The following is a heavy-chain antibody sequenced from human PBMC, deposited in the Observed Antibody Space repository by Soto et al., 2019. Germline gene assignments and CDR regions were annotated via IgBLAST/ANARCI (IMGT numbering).Heavy chain of an antibody. CDR3: VRSRAFSSSWYAIPPAPRHGMDV. CDR2: INPSGGIT. V-gene: IGHV1-46*01. D-gene: IGHD6-13*01. Sequence: QMQLVQSGAEVKRPGASVRVSCKSSGYTFTSFYIHWVRQAPGQGLEWMGIINPSGGITNFAQRFASIVTMTKDMSTNTNYMELSSLKSVDTAVYYCVRSRAFSSSWYAIPPAPRHGMDVWGQGTTVTVS. CDR1: GYTFTSFY. J-gene: IGHJ6*02.